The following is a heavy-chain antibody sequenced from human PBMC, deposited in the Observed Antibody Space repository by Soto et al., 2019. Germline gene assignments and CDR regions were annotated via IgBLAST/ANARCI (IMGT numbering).Heavy chain of an antibody. CDR2: ISSSGGTT. J-gene: IGHJ5*02. V-gene: IGHV3-23*01. Sequence: GGSLRLSCAASGFTFSSYTMNWVRQAPGKGLEWVSIISSSGGTTYYADSVKGRFTISRDNSKNTLYLQMNSLRAEDTAVYYCAKKAVAGSSNWFDPWGQGTLVTVSS. CDR1: GFTFSSYT. D-gene: IGHD6-19*01. CDR3: AKKAVAGSSNWFDP.